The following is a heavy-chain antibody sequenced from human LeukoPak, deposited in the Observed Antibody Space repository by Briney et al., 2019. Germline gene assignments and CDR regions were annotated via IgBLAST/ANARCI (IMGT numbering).Heavy chain of an antibody. V-gene: IGHV1-69*13. Sequence: ASVKVSCKASGGTLSSYAISWVRQAPGQGLEWMEGIIPIFGTANYAQKFQGRVTITADESTSTAYMELSSLRSEDTAVYYCARAGRAYYDILTGYYCFDYWGQGTLVTVSS. CDR3: ARAGRAYYDILTGYYCFDY. CDR2: IIPIFGTA. J-gene: IGHJ4*02. D-gene: IGHD3-9*01. CDR1: GGTLSSYA.